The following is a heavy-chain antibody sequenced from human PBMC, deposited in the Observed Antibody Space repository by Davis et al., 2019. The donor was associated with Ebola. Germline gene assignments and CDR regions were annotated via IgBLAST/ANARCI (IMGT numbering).Heavy chain of an antibody. Sequence: GESLKISCAASGFTFSGSAMHWVRQAPGKGLEWVAVIWYDGSKKYYADSVKGRFTISRDNSKNTLYLQMNSLRAEDTAVYYCARDGHCTGGVCYSYYYYGMDVWGQGTTVTVSS. CDR2: IWYDGSKK. V-gene: IGHV3-33*08. D-gene: IGHD2-8*02. CDR1: GFTFSGSA. J-gene: IGHJ6*02. CDR3: ARDGHCTGGVCYSYYYYGMDV.